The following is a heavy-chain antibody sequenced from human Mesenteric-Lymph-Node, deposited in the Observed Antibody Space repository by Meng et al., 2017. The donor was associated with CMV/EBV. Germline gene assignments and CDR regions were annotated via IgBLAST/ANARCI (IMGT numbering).Heavy chain of an antibody. V-gene: IGHV4-59*01. Sequence: SETLSLTCTVSGGSISSYYWSWIRQPPGKGLEWIGYVSYSGSTNYNPSLKSRVTISVDTSKNQFSLKLSSVTAADTAVYYCARYPNSGSYYGLFDIWGKGTMVTVSS. CDR2: VSYSGST. CDR1: GGSISSYY. J-gene: IGHJ3*02. CDR3: ARYPNSGSYYGLFDI. D-gene: IGHD1-26*01.